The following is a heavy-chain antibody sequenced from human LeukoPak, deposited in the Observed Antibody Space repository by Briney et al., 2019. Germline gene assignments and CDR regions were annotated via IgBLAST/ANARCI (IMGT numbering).Heavy chain of an antibody. CDR3: AKGLSGYVVDYFDY. Sequence: GGSLRLSCAACGFTFSSYAMSWVRQAPGKGLEWVSAISGSGGSTYHADSVKGRFTISRDNSKNTLYLQMNSLRAEDTAVYYCAKGLSGYVVDYFDYWGQGTLVTVSS. CDR1: GFTFSSYA. V-gene: IGHV3-23*01. J-gene: IGHJ4*02. CDR2: ISGSGGST. D-gene: IGHD5-12*01.